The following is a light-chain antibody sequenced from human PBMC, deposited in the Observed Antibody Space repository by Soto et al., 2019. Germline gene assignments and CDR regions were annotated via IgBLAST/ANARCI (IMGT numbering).Light chain of an antibody. CDR3: QQRSNWPPELT. V-gene: IGKV3-11*01. Sequence: EIVLTQSPATLSLSPGERATLSCRASQSVSTYLAWYQQKPGQAPRLLIYHTSNRATGIPARFSGSGSGTDFTLTISSLEPEDFAVYDCQQRSNWPPELTFGPGTKVD. CDR2: HTS. CDR1: QSVSTY. J-gene: IGKJ3*01.